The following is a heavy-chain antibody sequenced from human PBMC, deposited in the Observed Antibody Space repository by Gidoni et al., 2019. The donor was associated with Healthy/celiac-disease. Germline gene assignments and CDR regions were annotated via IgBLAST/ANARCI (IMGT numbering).Heavy chain of an antibody. CDR2: IYHSGST. CDR1: GGSISSSNW. CDR3: ARGGSYDFWSGYYRGCLPVY. J-gene: IGHJ4*02. Sequence: QVQLQESGPGLVKPSGTLSLTCAVSGGSISSSNWWSWVRQPPGKGLEWIGEIYHSGSTNYNPSLKSRVTISVDKSKNQFSLKLSSVTAADTAVYYCARGGSYDFWSGYYRGCLPVYWGQGTLVTVSS. D-gene: IGHD3-3*01. V-gene: IGHV4-4*02.